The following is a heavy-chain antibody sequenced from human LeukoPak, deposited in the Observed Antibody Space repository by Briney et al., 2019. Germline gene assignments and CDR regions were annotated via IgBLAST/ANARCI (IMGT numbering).Heavy chain of an antibody. Sequence: SETLSLTCTVSGGSISSSSYYWGWIRQPPGKGLEWIGSIYYSGSTYYNPSLKSRVTISVDTSKNQFSLKLSSVTAADTAVYYCARGPRSYGYFYYYYYMDVWGKGTTVTVSS. V-gene: IGHV4-39*07. CDR1: GGSISSSSYY. J-gene: IGHJ6*03. CDR3: ARGPRSYGYFYYYYYMDV. CDR2: IYYSGST. D-gene: IGHD5-18*01.